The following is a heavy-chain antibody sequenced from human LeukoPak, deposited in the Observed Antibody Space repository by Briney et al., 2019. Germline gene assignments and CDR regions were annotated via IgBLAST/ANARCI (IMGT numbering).Heavy chain of an antibody. V-gene: IGHV3-66*01. Sequence: PGGSLRLSCAASGFTVSNNYMTWVRQAPGKGLEWVSIIYSGGSTYYADSVKGRFTISRDNSKNTLYLQMNSLRAEDTAVYYCARGSGSSESYFDYWGQGTLVTVSS. CDR3: ARGSGSSESYFDY. CDR1: GFTVSNNY. J-gene: IGHJ4*02. D-gene: IGHD3-10*01. CDR2: IYSGGST.